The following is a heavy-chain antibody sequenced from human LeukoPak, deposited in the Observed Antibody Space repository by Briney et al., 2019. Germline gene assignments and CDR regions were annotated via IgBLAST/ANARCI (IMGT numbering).Heavy chain of an antibody. CDR1: GFTFSSYA. Sequence: PGGSLRLSCAASGFTFSSYAMSWVRQAPGKGLEWVSAIETGGASTYHADSVKGRFTISRDNSKNTLYLQINSLRAEDTAVYYCAKDHLPGIVVADRDYWGQGTLVTVSS. CDR3: AKDHLPGIVVADRDY. V-gene: IGHV3-23*01. CDR2: IETGGAST. J-gene: IGHJ4*02. D-gene: IGHD6-19*01.